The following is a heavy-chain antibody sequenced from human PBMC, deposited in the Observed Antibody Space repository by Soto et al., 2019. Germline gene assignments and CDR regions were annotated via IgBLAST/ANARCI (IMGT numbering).Heavy chain of an antibody. J-gene: IGHJ4*02. V-gene: IGHV1-18*01. D-gene: IGHD3-10*01. CDR1: GYTFTSYG. CDR2: ISAYNGNT. CDR3: ARSKSGSRPVAS. Sequence: QVQLVQSGAEVKKPGASVKVSCKASGYTFTSYGISWVRQAPGQGLEWMGWISAYNGNTNYAQKLQGRATMTTDTPPSTAYMELRSLRSDATAVYYCARSKSGSRPVASSGQGTLVTLSS.